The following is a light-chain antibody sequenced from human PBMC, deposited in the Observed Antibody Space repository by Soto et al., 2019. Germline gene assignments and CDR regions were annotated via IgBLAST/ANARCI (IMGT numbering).Light chain of an antibody. V-gene: IGKV3-20*01. CDR3: QQYGSSPWT. CDR1: QSVSSSY. CDR2: GAS. Sequence: EIVLTQSPGTLSLSPGERATLSCRASQSVSSSYLAWYQQKPGQAPRLLIYGASSRATGIPDRFCGSGSGTDFTLTISRLEPDDFAVYYCQQYGSSPWTFGQGTKVEIK. J-gene: IGKJ1*01.